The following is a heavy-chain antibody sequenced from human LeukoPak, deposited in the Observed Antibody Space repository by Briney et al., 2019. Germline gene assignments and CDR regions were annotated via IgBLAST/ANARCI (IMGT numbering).Heavy chain of an antibody. CDR3: ARGPGGYSYGYATYYYYGMDV. V-gene: IGHV4-30-2*01. Sequence: PSETLSLTCAVSGGSISSGGYSWSWIRQPPGKGLEWIGYIYHSGSTYYNPSLKSRVTISVDRPKNQFSLKLSSVTAADTAVYYCARGPGGYSYGYATYYYYGMDVWGQGTTVTVSS. CDR2: IYHSGST. CDR1: GGSISSGGYS. J-gene: IGHJ6*02. D-gene: IGHD5-18*01.